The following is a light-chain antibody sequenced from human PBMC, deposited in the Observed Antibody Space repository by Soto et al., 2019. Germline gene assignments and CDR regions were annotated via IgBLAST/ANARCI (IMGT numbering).Light chain of an antibody. CDR3: RHYNTYSPPYT. Sequence: DIQMTQSPSTLSASVGDRVTITCRASQNINYWLAWYQQKPGKAPNLLIYKASSLESGVPSRFSGSGSGTEFPLTISSLQPDDFATSYCRHYNTYSPPYTFGQGTKLEIK. CDR2: KAS. V-gene: IGKV1-5*03. J-gene: IGKJ2*01. CDR1: QNINYW.